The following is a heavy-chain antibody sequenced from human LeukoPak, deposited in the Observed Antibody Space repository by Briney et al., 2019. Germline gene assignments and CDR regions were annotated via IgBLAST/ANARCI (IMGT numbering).Heavy chain of an antibody. J-gene: IGHJ4*02. Sequence: ASVKVSCKASGYTFTSYYMHWVRQAPGQGLEWMGIINPSGGSTSYAQKFQGRVTMTRDTSTSTVYMELSSLRSEDTAVYYCAKYNRDGELWWEGAFDYWGQGTLVTVSS. V-gene: IGHV1-46*01. D-gene: IGHD1-26*01. CDR3: AKYNRDGELWWEGAFDY. CDR2: INPSGGST. CDR1: GYTFTSYY.